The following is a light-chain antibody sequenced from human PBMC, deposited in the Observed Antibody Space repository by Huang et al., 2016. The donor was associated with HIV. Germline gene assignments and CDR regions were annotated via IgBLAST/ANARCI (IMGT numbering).Light chain of an antibody. V-gene: IGKV3-15*01. CDR1: QSVSSN. CDR2: GAS. Sequence: EIVMTQSPATLSVSPGERSTLSCRASQSVSSNLAWYQQKPGQAPRLLIYGASTRATGIPARFSGSGSGTKSALTISSLQSEDFALYYCQQYDNWPPEYTFGQGTKLEIK. J-gene: IGKJ2*01. CDR3: QQYDNWPPEYT.